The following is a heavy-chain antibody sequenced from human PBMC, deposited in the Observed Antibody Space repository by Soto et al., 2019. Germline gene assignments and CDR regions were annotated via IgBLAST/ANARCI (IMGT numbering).Heavy chain of an antibody. Sequence: ASVKVSCKASGYTFTSHYMHWVRQAPGQGLEWMGLINPSAGSTSYAQSSQGRVTMTRDTSTSTVFMDLSSLRSEDTAIYYCATPSGYWGQGTLVTVSS. D-gene: IGHD3-10*01. CDR1: GYTFTSHY. J-gene: IGHJ4*02. CDR3: ATPSGY. CDR2: INPSAGST. V-gene: IGHV1-46*01.